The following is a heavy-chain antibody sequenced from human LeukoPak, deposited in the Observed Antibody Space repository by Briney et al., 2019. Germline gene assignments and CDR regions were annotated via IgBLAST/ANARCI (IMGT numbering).Heavy chain of an antibody. J-gene: IGHJ4*02. Sequence: SVKVSCKASGGTFSSYAISWVRQAPGQGLEWMGGIIPIFGTANYAQKFQGRVTITADESTSTAYMELSSLRSEGTAVYYCARESNLQYYFDYWGQGTLVTVSS. CDR3: ARESNLQYYFDY. CDR1: GGTFSSYA. V-gene: IGHV1-69*13. D-gene: IGHD4-11*01. CDR2: IIPIFGTA.